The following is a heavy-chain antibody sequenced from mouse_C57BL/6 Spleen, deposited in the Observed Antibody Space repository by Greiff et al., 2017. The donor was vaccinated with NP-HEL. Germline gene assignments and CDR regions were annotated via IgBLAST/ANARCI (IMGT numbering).Heavy chain of an antibody. CDR1: GYTFTSYW. V-gene: IGHV1-69*01. CDR2: IDPSDSYT. CDR3: ARSGGTTGYFDV. J-gene: IGHJ1*03. Sequence: LQQPGAELVMPGASVKLSCKASGYTFTSYWMHWVKQRPGQGLEWIGEIDPSDSYTNYNQKFKGKSTLTVDKSSSTAYMQLSSLTSEDSAVYYCARSGGTTGYFDVWGTGTTVTVSS. D-gene: IGHD1-1*01.